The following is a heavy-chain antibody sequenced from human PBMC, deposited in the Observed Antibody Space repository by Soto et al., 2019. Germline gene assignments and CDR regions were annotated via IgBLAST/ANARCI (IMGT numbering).Heavy chain of an antibody. Sequence: QVQLQESGPGLVKPSQTLSLTCTVSGGPISSGGYYWTWVRQPPGKGLEWIGYIHYSGRTFYNPSLESPVFISLATSENQFSLKLTSVTAADTAVYYCARFSPPGYYYMDVWGKGTSVTVAS. CDR1: GGPISSGGYY. J-gene: IGHJ6*03. V-gene: IGHV4-31*01. CDR3: ARFSPPGYYYMDV. CDR2: IHYSGRT.